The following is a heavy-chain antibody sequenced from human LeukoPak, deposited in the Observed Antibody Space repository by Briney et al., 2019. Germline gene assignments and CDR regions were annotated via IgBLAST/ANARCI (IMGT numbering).Heavy chain of an antibody. CDR1: GYTLNTYG. Sequence: ASVKVSCKASGYTLNTYGVSWVRQAPGQGLEWMGCISGYNDKKEFAQKFQGRVSMTTDASTNTAYMERRSLTYDDTAVYYCARDRDSIAVAGSPRYCDYWGQGSLVTVSS. V-gene: IGHV1-18*01. J-gene: IGHJ4*02. D-gene: IGHD6-19*01. CDR2: ISGYNDKK. CDR3: ARDRDSIAVAGSPRYCDY.